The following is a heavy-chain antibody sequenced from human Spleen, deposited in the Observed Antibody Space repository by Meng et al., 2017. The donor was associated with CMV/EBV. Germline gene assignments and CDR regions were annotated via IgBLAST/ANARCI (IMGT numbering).Heavy chain of an antibody. D-gene: IGHD2-21*01. J-gene: IGHJ6*02. CDR3: AKEYCGGDCYSVYGMDV. Sequence: GGSLRLSCAASGFTFSSYAMSWVRQAPGKGLEWVSAISGSGGSTYYADSVKGRFTISRDNSKNTLYLQMNSLRAEDTAVYYCAKEYCGGDCYSVYGMDVWGQGTTVTVSS. V-gene: IGHV3-23*01. CDR1: GFTFSSYA. CDR2: ISGSGGST.